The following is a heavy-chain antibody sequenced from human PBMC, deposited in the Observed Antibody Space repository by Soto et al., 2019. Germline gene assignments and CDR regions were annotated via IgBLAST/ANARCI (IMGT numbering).Heavy chain of an antibody. Sequence: KVSCKVSGYTLTELSMHWVRQAPGKGLEWMGGFDPEDGETIYAQKFQGRVTMTEDTSTDTAYMELSSLRSEDTAVYYCATLYCSSTSCYLGNWFDPWGQGTLVTVSS. J-gene: IGHJ5*02. CDR3: ATLYCSSTSCYLGNWFDP. V-gene: IGHV1-24*01. CDR1: GYTLTELS. D-gene: IGHD2-2*01. CDR2: FDPEDGET.